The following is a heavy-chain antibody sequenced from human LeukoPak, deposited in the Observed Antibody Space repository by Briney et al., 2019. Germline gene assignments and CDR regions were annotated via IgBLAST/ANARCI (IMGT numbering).Heavy chain of an antibody. D-gene: IGHD3-10*01. CDR1: EFVFSDYY. CDR3: AREMEGDYGSGTFFDL. Sequence: GGSLRLSCAASEFVFSDYYVSWIRQAPGKGLEWVSYISDSGSTIYYADSVKGRFTISRDNVKNSLYLQMNGLRAEDTAVYYCAREMEGDYGSGTFFDLWGQGNMVTVSS. V-gene: IGHV3-11*01. J-gene: IGHJ4*02. CDR2: ISDSGSTI.